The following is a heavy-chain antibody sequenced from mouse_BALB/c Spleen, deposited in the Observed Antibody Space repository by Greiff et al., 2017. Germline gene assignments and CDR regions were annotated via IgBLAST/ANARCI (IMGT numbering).Heavy chain of an antibody. V-gene: IGHV1-87*01. CDR2: IYPGDGDT. Sequence: QVQLKESGAELARPGASVKLSCKASCYTFTSYWMQWVKQRPGQGLEWIGAIYPGDGDTRYTQKFKGKATLTADKSSSTAYMQLSSLASEDSAVYYCARGRSGYAMDYWGQGTSVTVSS. D-gene: IGHD1-1*01. J-gene: IGHJ4*01. CDR1: CYTFTSYW. CDR3: ARGRSGYAMDY.